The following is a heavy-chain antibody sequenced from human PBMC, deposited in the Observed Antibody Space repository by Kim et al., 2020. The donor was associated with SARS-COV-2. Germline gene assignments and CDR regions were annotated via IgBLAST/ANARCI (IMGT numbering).Heavy chain of an antibody. J-gene: IGHJ4*02. D-gene: IGHD6-6*01. V-gene: IGHV4-59*01. Sequence: TNYNPSLKSRVTISVDTSKNQFSLQLSSVTAADTAVYYWARREYSSSLDYWGQGTLVTVSS. CDR2: T. CDR3: ARREYSSSLDY.